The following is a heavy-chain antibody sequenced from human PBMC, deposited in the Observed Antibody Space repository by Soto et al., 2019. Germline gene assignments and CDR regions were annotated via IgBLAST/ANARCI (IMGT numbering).Heavy chain of an antibody. CDR3: ARAKKGIAAAENWFGP. D-gene: IGHD6-13*01. V-gene: IGHV4-31*03. CDR2: IYYSGST. J-gene: IGHJ5*02. CDR1: GGSISSGGYY. Sequence: SETLSLTCTVSGGSISSGGYYWSWIRQHPGKGLEWIGYIYYSGSTYYNPSLKSRVTISVDTSKNQFSLKLSSVTAADTAVYYCARAKKGIAAAENWFGPWGQGTLVTASS.